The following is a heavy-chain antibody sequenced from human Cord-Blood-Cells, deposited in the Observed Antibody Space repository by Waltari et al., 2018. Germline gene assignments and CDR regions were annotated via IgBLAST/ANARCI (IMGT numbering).Heavy chain of an antibody. CDR3: ARTPFIVATIYFDY. J-gene: IGHJ4*02. D-gene: IGHD5-12*01. V-gene: IGHV4-30-4*01. CDR1: GGSISSGDYY. Sequence: QVQLQESAPGLVKLSQTLSLTSTVSGGSISSGDYYCSWIRQPPGKGLEWIGYIYYSGSTYYNPSLKSRVTISVDTSKNQFSLKLSSVTAADTAVYYCARTPFIVATIYFDYWGQGTLVTVSS. CDR2: IYYSGST.